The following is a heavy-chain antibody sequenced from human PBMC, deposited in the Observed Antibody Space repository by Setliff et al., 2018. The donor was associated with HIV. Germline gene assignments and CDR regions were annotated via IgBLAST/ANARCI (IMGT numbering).Heavy chain of an antibody. Sequence: SETLSLTCAVYGGSFSGYYWSWIRQPPGKGLEWIGEINHSGSTNYNPSLKSRVTISVDTSKNQFSLKLSSVTAADTAVYYCARGEWYSPFDYWGQGTLVTVSS. CDR2: INHSGST. D-gene: IGHD2-21*01. J-gene: IGHJ4*02. CDR3: ARGEWYSPFDY. CDR1: GGSFSGYY. V-gene: IGHV4-34*01.